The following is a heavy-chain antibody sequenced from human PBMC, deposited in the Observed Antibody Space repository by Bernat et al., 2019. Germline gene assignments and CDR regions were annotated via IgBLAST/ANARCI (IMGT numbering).Heavy chain of an antibody. CDR2: ISSSGSTK. V-gene: IGHV3-48*03. CDR3: ANPQIAVADALLGYYYMDF. CDR1: GFTFSSYE. Sequence: EVQLVESGGGLVQPGGSLRLSCAASGFTFSSYEMNWVRQAPGKGLEWVSYISSSGSTKYYADSVKGRFTISRDNAKNSLYLQMNSLRAENTAVYYCANPQIAVADALLGYYYMDFWGKGTTVTVSS. D-gene: IGHD6-13*01. J-gene: IGHJ6*03.